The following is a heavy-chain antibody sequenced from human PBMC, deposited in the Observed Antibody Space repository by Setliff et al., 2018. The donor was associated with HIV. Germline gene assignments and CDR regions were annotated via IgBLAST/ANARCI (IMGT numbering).Heavy chain of an antibody. V-gene: IGHV1-69*10. CDR1: GGTSSTHA. CDR3: AGPRGDEAFDI. D-gene: IGHD3-10*01. J-gene: IGHJ3*02. CDR2: IISILEIT. Sequence: SSVKVSCKASGGTSSTHAMNWVRQAPGQGLEWIGQIISILEITDYAQKLQGRVTITADGPTNTFYMELSGLRSDDTAVYYCAGPRGDEAFDIWGQGTMVTVSS.